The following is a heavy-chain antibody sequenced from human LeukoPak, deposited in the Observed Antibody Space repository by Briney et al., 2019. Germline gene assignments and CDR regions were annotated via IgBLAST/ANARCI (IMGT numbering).Heavy chain of an antibody. CDR3: ARVAASQHGKAFDY. D-gene: IGHD6-13*01. V-gene: IGHV1-69*13. J-gene: IGHJ4*02. Sequence: SVKVSYMASGGTFSSYAISWVRQAPGQGLEWMGGIIPIFGTANYAQKFQGRVTITADESTSTAYMELSSLRSEDTAVYYCARVAASQHGKAFDYWGQGTLVTVSS. CDR1: GGTFSSYA. CDR2: IIPIFGTA.